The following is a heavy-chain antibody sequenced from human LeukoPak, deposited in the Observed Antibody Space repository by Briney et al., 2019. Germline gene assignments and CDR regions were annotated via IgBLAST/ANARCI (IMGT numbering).Heavy chain of an antibody. CDR2: IYYSGST. CDR1: SGSINSYY. CDR3: ARGLAAAGTSYFDY. Sequence: SETLSLTCTVSSGSINSYYWSWIRQPPGKGLEWIGYIYYSGSTNYNPSLKSRVTISVDTSKNQFSLKLSSVTAADTAVYYCARGLAAAGTSYFDYWGQGTLVTVSS. J-gene: IGHJ4*02. V-gene: IGHV4-59*01. D-gene: IGHD6-13*01.